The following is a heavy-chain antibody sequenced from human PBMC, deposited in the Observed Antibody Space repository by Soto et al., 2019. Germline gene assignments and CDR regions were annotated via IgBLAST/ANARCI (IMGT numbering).Heavy chain of an antibody. CDR2: MYDSGAT. CDR1: GGSVSGYS. CDR3: TIVRPTSNWYSFDI. J-gene: IGHJ3*02. V-gene: IGHV4-34*01. Sequence: PSETLSLTCAVYGGSVSGYSWNWIRQPPGKDLEWMGDMYDSGATNYNPSLKSRATMSVDMSKNQFPLKLSSVTAADTAVYFCTIVRPTSNWYSFDIWGQGTLVTGSS. D-gene: IGHD6-13*01.